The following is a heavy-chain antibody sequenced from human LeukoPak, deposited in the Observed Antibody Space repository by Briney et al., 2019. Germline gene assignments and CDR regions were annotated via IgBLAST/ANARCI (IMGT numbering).Heavy chain of an antibody. CDR2: ITTSSSYI. CDR3: ARDPYSGNYGDYYYYMDV. CDR1: GFTFSTYN. Sequence: GGSLRPPCAASGFTFSTYNMNWVRHAPGKRLEWISSITTSSSYIYYADSVKGRFTISRDNAKNSLYLQMNSLSPDDTAVYFCARDPYSGNYGDYYYYMDVWGKGTTVTISS. V-gene: IGHV3-21*06. D-gene: IGHD1-26*01. J-gene: IGHJ6*03.